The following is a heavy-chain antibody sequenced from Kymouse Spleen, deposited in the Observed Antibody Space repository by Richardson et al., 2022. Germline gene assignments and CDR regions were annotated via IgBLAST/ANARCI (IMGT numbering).Heavy chain of an antibody. J-gene: IGHJ6*02. D-gene: IGHD6-6*01. CDR1: GGSFSGYY. V-gene: IGHV4-34*01. CDR2: INHSGST. Sequence: QVQLQQWGAGLLKPSETLSLTCAVYGGSFSGYYWSWIRQPPGKGLEWIGEINHSGSTNYNPSLKSRVTISVDTSKNQFSLKLSSVTAADTAVYYCAREKYSSSSEYYYYGMDVWGQGTTVTVSS. CDR3: AREKYSSSSEYYYYGMDV.